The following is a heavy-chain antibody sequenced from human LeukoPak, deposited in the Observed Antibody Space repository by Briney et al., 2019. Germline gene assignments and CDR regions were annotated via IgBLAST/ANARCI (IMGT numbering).Heavy chain of an antibody. Sequence: GGSLRLSCAASGFTFSSYGMHWVRQAPGKGLQWVAVISYDGSNEYYADSVKGRFTISRDNSKNTLYLQMNSLRAEDTAVYYCAKDPGIAVAGSGWGQGTLVTVSS. V-gene: IGHV3-30*18. CDR1: GFTFSSYG. D-gene: IGHD6-19*01. J-gene: IGHJ4*02. CDR2: ISYDGSNE. CDR3: AKDPGIAVAGSG.